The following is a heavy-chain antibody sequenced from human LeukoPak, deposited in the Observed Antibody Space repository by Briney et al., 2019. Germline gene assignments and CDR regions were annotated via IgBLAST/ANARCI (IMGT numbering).Heavy chain of an antibody. D-gene: IGHD3-3*01. J-gene: IGHJ4*02. V-gene: IGHV3-33*01. Sequence: GGSLRLSCAASGFTFSSYGMHWVRQAPGKGLEWVAVIWYDGSNEYYADSVKGRFTISRDNSKNTLYLQMNSLRAEDTAVYYCARESRYYDFWTAFDYWGQGTLVTVSS. CDR2: IWYDGSNE. CDR3: ARESRYYDFWTAFDY. CDR1: GFTFSSYG.